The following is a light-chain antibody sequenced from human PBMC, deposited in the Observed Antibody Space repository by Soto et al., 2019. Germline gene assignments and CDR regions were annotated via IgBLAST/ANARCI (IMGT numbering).Light chain of an antibody. CDR1: QGISTY. CDR2: AAS. V-gene: IGKV1-27*01. Sequence: DIQMTRSPSSLSGSVVDRVTSACLASQGISTYLAWFQQKPGKVPKMLIYAASTLQSGVPSRFSGSGSGTDFTLTISSLQPEDVATYYCQRCNSAPQTFGQGTKVDIK. CDR3: QRCNSAPQT. J-gene: IGKJ1*01.